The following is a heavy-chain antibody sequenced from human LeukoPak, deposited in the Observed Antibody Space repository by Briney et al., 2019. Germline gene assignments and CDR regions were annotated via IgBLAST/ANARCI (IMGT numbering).Heavy chain of an antibody. J-gene: IGHJ3*02. CDR2: FDPKDGDT. CDR1: GYTLTELS. D-gene: IGHD3-22*01. CDR3: ASLKNYYDSSGYLVTDAFDI. Sequence: ASVKVPCKVSGYTLTELSVHWVRQAPGKGLEWMGNFDPKDGDTIYAQKLQGRVTMTTDTSTSTAYMELRSLKSDDTAVYYCASLKNYYDSSGYLVTDAFDIWGQGTMVTVSS. V-gene: IGHV1-24*01.